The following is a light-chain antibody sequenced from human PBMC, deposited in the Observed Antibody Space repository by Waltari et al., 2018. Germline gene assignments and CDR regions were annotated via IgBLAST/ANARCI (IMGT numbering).Light chain of an antibody. J-gene: IGLJ2*01. CDR2: KDS. Sequence: SFELTQPPSLSVSPGQTARITCSGDALSTQYAHWTQQRPGLAPILVIYKDSERPSGIPERFSGSSSGTTVTLTISGVQAEDEADYYCQSADSSGSVVFGGGTKLTVL. V-gene: IGLV3-25*03. CDR3: QSADSSGSVV. CDR1: ALSTQY.